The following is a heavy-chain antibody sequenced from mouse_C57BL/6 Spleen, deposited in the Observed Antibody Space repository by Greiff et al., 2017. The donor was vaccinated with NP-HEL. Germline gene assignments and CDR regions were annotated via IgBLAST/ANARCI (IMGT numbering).Heavy chain of an antibody. J-gene: IGHJ2*01. V-gene: IGHV3-6*01. CDR3: ARKDHLYYFDY. Sequence: ESGPGLVKPSQSLSLTCSVTGYSITSGYYWNWIRQFPGNKLEWMGYISYDGSNNYNPSLKNRISITRDTSKNQFFLKLNSVTTEDTATYYCARKDHLYYFDYWGQGTTLTVSS. CDR1: GYSITSGYY. CDR2: ISYDGSN.